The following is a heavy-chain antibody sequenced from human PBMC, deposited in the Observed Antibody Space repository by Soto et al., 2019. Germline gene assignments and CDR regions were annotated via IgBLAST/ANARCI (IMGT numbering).Heavy chain of an antibody. V-gene: IGHV3-30*18. D-gene: IGHD6-13*01. CDR3: AKDVQQLVRYYYYYMDV. CDR2: ISYDGSNK. J-gene: IGHJ6*03. Sequence: GGSLRLSCAASGFTFSSYGMHWVRQAPGKGLEWVAVISYDGSNKYYADSVKGRFTISRDNSKNTLYLQMNSLRAEDTAVYYCAKDVQQLVRYYYYYMDVWGKGTTVTVSS. CDR1: GFTFSSYG.